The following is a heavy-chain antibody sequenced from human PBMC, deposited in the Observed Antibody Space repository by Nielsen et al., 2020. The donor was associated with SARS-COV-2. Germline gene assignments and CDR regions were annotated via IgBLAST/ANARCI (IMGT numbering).Heavy chain of an antibody. Sequence: GGSLRLSCAASEFTFEEYAMHWDRQAPGKGLEWVSGISWNSATIGYADSVKGRFTISRDNAKNFLYLQMNSLRPEDTALYYCARGSYDYYYMDVWGKGTTGTVSS. CDR1: EFTFEEYA. CDR2: ISWNSATI. V-gene: IGHV3-9*01. CDR3: ARGSYDYYYMDV. J-gene: IGHJ6*03.